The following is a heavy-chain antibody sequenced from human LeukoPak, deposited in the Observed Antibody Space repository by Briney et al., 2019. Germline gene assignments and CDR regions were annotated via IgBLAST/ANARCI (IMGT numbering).Heavy chain of an antibody. CDR2: ISGTDGTK. CDR3: AKDRGFTLRDGGMFDS. CDR1: GFTFSNYA. D-gene: IGHD5-24*01. V-gene: IGHV3-23*01. J-gene: IGHJ4*02. Sequence: GGSLRLSCAASGFTFSNYAMNWVRQVPGKGLERVSGISGTDGTKYDAESVRGRFTVSRDNSKNTLYLQMSSLRAEDTAIYYCAKDRGFTLRDGGMFDSWGQGTLVTVSS.